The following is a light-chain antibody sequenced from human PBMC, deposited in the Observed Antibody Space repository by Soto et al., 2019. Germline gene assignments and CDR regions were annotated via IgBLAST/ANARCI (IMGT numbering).Light chain of an antibody. V-gene: IGKV3-15*01. J-gene: IGKJ4*02. CDR2: GAS. CDR1: QSVSSN. Sequence: EIVLTQSPATLSLSPGERATLSCRASQSVSSNLAWYQQKPGQAPRLLICGASNRATGIPARFSGSGSGTEFNLTISSLQSEDFAVYFCQQYDDWLLRTFGEGTKVDI. CDR3: QQYDDWLLRT.